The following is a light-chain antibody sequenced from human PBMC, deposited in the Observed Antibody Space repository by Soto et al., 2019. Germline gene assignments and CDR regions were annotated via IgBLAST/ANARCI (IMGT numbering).Light chain of an antibody. J-gene: IGKJ1*01. V-gene: IGKV3-11*01. Sequence: EVVLTQSPDTLSLPPGERATLSCRASQSTSSYLAWYQQKPGQAPRLLIYDASSRATGIPARFSGRGPGTEYSLIIRTLEPEAFAVYYSQQLTDWPPQWTLRQGTKVDMK. CDR3: QQLTDWPPQWT. CDR2: DAS. CDR1: QSTSSY.